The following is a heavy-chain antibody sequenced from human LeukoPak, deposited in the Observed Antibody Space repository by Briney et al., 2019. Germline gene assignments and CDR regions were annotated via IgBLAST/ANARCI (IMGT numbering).Heavy chain of an antibody. Sequence: SETLSLTCTVSGGSMSSYYWSWVRQPPGKGLEWIGNIHHSGSTNYHSSLMSRVTMSIDTSKNLFSLSLNSVTAADTAVYYCAGWVWTVSRVEYFENWGQGTLVTVTS. CDR1: GGSMSSYY. CDR2: IHHSGST. D-gene: IGHD3/OR15-3a*01. J-gene: IGHJ1*01. V-gene: IGHV4-59*01. CDR3: AGWVWTVSRVEYFEN.